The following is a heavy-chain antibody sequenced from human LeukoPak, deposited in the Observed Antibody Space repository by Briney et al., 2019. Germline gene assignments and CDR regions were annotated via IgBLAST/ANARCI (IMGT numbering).Heavy chain of an antibody. CDR3: ARQQIRGGIFGDFGC. V-gene: IGHV4-61*01. Sequence: PSETLSLTCTVSGGSVSSGSYYWSWIRQPPGKGLEWIGWVHYDGRTNYNPSLKSRATVSLDTSKNQFSLNLKSVAAADTAIYFRARQQIRGGIFGDFGCWGPGSLVTVSS. D-gene: IGHD3-10*01. CDR1: GGSVSSGSYY. J-gene: IGHJ4*02. CDR2: VHYDGRT.